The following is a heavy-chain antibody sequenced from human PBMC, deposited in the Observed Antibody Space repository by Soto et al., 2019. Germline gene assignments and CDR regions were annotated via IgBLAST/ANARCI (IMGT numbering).Heavy chain of an antibody. Sequence: QITLKESGPTLVKPTQTLTLTCTFSGLSLSTSGVGVGWIRQPPGKALEWLALIYWDDDKRYSPSLKSRLTITKDTSKNQVVLTMTNMDPVDTVTYYCAHSLSYCTNGVCYFDYWGQGTLVTVSS. D-gene: IGHD2-8*01. V-gene: IGHV2-5*02. CDR3: AHSLSYCTNGVCYFDY. CDR2: IYWDDDK. CDR1: GLSLSTSGVG. J-gene: IGHJ4*02.